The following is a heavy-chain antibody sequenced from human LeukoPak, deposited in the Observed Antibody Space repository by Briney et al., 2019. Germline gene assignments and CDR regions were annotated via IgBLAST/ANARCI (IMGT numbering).Heavy chain of an antibody. D-gene: IGHD3-22*01. Sequence: PGGSLRLSCAASGFTFSDYYMSWIRQAPGKGLEWVSYISSSGSTIYYADSVKGRFTISRDNAKNSLYLQMNSLRAEDTAVYYCARDYYDSSGSTIAGFWGQGTLVTVSP. J-gene: IGHJ4*02. CDR2: ISSSGSTI. CDR3: ARDYYDSSGSTIAGF. V-gene: IGHV3-11*04. CDR1: GFTFSDYY.